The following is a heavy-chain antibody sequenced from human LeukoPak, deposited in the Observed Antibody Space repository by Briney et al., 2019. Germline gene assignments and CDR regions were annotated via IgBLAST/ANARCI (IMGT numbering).Heavy chain of an antibody. V-gene: IGHV3-15*01. Sequence: GGSLRLSCAASGSTFSNVWMSWVRQAPGKGLEWVGRIKSKIDGGTTDYAAPVKGRFTISRDDSKDTLYLQMNSLKTEDTAVYYCSTEMRSVALFDYWGQGNLVTVSS. D-gene: IGHD6-19*01. J-gene: IGHJ4*02. CDR1: GSTFSNVW. CDR2: IKSKIDGGTT. CDR3: STEMRSVALFDY.